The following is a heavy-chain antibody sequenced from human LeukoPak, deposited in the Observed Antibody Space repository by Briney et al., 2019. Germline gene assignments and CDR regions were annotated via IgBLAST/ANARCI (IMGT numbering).Heavy chain of an antibody. J-gene: IGHJ4*02. D-gene: IGHD5-12*01. CDR3: ARYNPSGYDLDY. CDR2: IYHTGNT. V-gene: IGHV4-59*08. Sequence: SETLSLTCSVSGDSISNYYCSWIRQPPGKGLEWIGSIYHTGNTYSNPPLKSRVTISVDTSKNQFSLKLNSVTAADTAVYYCARYNPSGYDLDYWGQGSLVTVSS. CDR1: GDSISNYY.